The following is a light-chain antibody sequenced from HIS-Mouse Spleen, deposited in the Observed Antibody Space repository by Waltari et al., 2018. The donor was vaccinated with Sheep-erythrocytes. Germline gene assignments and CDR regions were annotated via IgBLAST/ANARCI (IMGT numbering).Light chain of an antibody. J-gene: IGLJ3*02. Sequence: QSALTQPASVSGSPGQSITISCTGTSSDVGRYNLFSWYQQHPGKAPKLMIYEGSTRPSGVSNRFSGSKSGNTASLTISGLQAEDEADYYCCSYAGSSTPWVFGGGTKLTVL. V-gene: IGLV2-23*01. CDR3: CSYAGSSTPWV. CDR1: SSDVGRYNL. CDR2: EGS.